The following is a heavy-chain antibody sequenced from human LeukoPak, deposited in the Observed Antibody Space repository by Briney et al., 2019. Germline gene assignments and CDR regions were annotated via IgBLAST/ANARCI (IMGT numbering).Heavy chain of an antibody. J-gene: IGHJ4*02. Sequence: KPSETLSLTCAVYGGSLSGFYWSWIRQSPGKGLEWIGEINQSGSTNYNPSLKSRVTISVDTSKNQFSLKLSSVTAADTAVYYCATYPFRGDTHYFDYWGQGILVTVSS. V-gene: IGHV4-34*01. CDR3: ATYPFRGDTHYFDY. CDR1: GGSLSGFY. D-gene: IGHD3-10*01. CDR2: INQSGST.